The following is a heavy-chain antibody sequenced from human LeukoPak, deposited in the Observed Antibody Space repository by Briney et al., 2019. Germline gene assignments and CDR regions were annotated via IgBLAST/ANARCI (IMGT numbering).Heavy chain of an antibody. CDR3: ARELYSSGYHDAFDI. D-gene: IGHD3-22*01. CDR2: SNHSGST. CDR1: GGSFSGYY. J-gene: IGHJ3*02. V-gene: IGHV4-34*01. Sequence: SETLSLACAVYGGSFSGYYWSWIRQPPGKGLEWIGESNHSGSTNYNPSLKSRVTISVDTSKNQFSLKLSSVTAADTAVYYCARELYSSGYHDAFDIWGQGTMVTVSS.